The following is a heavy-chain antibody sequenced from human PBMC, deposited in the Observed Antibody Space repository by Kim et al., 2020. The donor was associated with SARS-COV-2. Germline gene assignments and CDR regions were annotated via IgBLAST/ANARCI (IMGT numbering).Heavy chain of an antibody. Sequence: GGSLRLSCAASGFTFSSYGMHWVRQAPGKGLEWVAVISYDGSNKYYADSVKGRFTISRDTSKNTLYLQMDSLRAEDTAIYYCAKGWGANWGQGTLVTVSS. CDR1: GFTFSSYG. CDR3: AKGWGAN. CDR2: ISYDGSNK. D-gene: IGHD3-16*01. V-gene: IGHV3-30*18. J-gene: IGHJ4*02.